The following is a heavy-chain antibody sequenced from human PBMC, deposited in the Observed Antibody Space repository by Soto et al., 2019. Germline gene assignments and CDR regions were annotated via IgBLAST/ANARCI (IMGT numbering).Heavy chain of an antibody. V-gene: IGHV3-30-3*01. Sequence: QVQLVESGGGVVQPGRSLRLSCAVSGNTFSSYAFHWVRQAPGKGLEWVAMISDDGSSKDYAESVKGRFTISRDNSKKTLYLHLNSLRVDDTATYYCASPMTTTDYWGQGTLVTVSS. D-gene: IGHD4-17*01. CDR2: ISDDGSSK. J-gene: IGHJ4*02. CDR3: ASPMTTTDY. CDR1: GNTFSSYA.